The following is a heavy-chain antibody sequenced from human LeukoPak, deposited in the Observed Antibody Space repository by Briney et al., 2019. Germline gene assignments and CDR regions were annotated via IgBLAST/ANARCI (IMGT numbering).Heavy chain of an antibody. J-gene: IGHJ4*02. D-gene: IGHD3-16*01. CDR3: ARGAMDFDY. V-gene: IGHV6-1*01. CDR1: GDSVSSNSAA. CDR2: TYYRSKWYN. Sequence: HSQTLSLTCAISGDSVSSNSAAWDWIRQSPSRGLEWLGRTYYRSKWYNDYAVSVRSRITIKPDKSKNQFSLWLNSVTPEDTAVYYCARGAMDFDYWGQGTLVTVSS.